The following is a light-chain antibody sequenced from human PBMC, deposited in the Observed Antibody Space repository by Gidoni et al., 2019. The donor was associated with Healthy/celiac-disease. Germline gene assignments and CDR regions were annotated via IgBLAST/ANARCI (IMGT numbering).Light chain of an antibody. CDR1: SLRSYY. V-gene: IGLV3-19*01. Sequence: SSELTQDPAVAVALGQTVRITCQGDSLRSYYASWYQQKPGQAPVLVIYGNNTRPSGIPDRFSGSSSGNTASLTITGAQAEDEADYYCNSRDSSGNHPVFGGGTKLTVL. J-gene: IGLJ3*02. CDR2: GNN. CDR3: NSRDSSGNHPV.